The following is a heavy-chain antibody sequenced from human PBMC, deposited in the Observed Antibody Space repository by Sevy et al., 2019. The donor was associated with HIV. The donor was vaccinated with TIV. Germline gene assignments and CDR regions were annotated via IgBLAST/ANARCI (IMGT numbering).Heavy chain of an antibody. Sequence: GGSLRLSCEGSGFTFRSYEMNWVRQAPGKGLEWISYIYASGSPIYYSDSVRGRFTISRDDAKNSLYLQMDDLRVDDTATYYCARKVGYYYYYGMEVWGQGTTVTVSS. CDR1: GFTFRSYE. CDR2: IYASGSPI. CDR3: ARKVGYYYYYGMEV. V-gene: IGHV3-48*03. J-gene: IGHJ6*02.